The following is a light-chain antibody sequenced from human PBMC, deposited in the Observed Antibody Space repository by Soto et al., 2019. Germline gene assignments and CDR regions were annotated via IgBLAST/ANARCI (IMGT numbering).Light chain of an antibody. V-gene: IGKV3-15*01. CDR2: AAS. J-gene: IGKJ1*01. CDR1: QSVSSSY. Sequence: EIVLTQSPGTLSLSPGERATLSCRASQSVSSSYLAWYQQKPGQAPRLLIYAASTRATGIPARFSGSGSGTEFSLTISSLQSEDFAVYYCQQYINWPRTFGQGTKVDIK. CDR3: QQYINWPRT.